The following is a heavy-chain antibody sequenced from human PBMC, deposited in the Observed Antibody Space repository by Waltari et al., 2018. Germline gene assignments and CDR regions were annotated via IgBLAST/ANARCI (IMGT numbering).Heavy chain of an antibody. CDR1: GFTVSSNY. Sequence: EVQLVESGGGLVQPGGSLRLSCAASGFTVSSNYMSWVRQAPGKGLEWVAVIYSGGSTYYADSGKGRFTISRDNSKNTLYLQMNSLRAEDTAVYYCATWAGAAAGYYYYYGMDVWGQGTTVTVSS. J-gene: IGHJ6*02. CDR3: ATWAGAAAGYYYYYGMDV. CDR2: IYSGGST. V-gene: IGHV3-66*02. D-gene: IGHD6-13*01.